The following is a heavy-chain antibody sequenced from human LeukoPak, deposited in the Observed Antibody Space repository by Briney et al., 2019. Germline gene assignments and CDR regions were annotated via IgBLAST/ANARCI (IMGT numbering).Heavy chain of an antibody. J-gene: IGHJ4*02. CDR3: AREYYDFWSGYSTSGLDY. V-gene: IGHV5-51*01. CDR1: GYSFTSYW. Sequence: GESLKISCKGSGYSFTSYWIGWVRQMPGKGLEWMGIIYPGDSDTRYSPSFQGQVTISADKSISTAYLQWSSLKASDTAMYYCAREYYDFWSGYSTSGLDYWGQGTLVTVSS. CDR2: IYPGDSDT. D-gene: IGHD3-3*01.